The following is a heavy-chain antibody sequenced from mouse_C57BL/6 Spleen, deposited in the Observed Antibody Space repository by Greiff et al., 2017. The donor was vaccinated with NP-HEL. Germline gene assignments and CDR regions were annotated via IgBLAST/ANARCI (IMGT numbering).Heavy chain of an antibody. Sequence: QVQLQQPGAELVKPGASVKLSCKASGYTLTSYWMHWVKQRPGQGLEWVGMIHPNSGSSNYNEKFKSKATLTVDKSSSTAYMQLSSLESEDSAVYYCARGGGVDWYFDVWGTGTTVTVSS. CDR1: GYTLTSYW. CDR3: ARGGGVDWYFDV. V-gene: IGHV1-64*01. D-gene: IGHD1-1*02. CDR2: IHPNSGSS. J-gene: IGHJ1*03.